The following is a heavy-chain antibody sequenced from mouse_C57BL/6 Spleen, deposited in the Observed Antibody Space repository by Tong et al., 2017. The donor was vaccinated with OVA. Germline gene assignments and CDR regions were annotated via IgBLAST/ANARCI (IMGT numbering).Heavy chain of an antibody. D-gene: IGHD2-4*01. CDR3: ARNFEIYYDYSWYFDV. J-gene: IGHJ1*03. Sequence: VQLQESGPGLVAPSQSLSITCTVSGFSLTSYAISWVRQPPGKGLEWLGVIWTGGGTNYNSALMSRLSISKDNSKSQVFLKMNSLQTDDTARYYCARNFEIYYDYSWYFDVWGTGTTVTVSS. CDR2: IWTGGGT. V-gene: IGHV2-9-1*01. CDR1: GFSLTSYA.